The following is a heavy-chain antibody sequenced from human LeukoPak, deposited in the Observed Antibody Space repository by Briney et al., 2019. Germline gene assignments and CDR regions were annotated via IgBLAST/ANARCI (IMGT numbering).Heavy chain of an antibody. CDR2: IYYSGNT. J-gene: IGHJ6*02. D-gene: IGHD4-17*01. V-gene: IGHV4-59*01. CDR3: AREDPQTTVPEGMDV. Sequence: SETLSLTCTVSGGSISTYYWSWIRQPPGKGLEWIGYIYYSGNTNYNPSLKSRVTISVDTSKNQFSLKLSPVTAADTAVYYCAREDPQTTVPEGMDVWGQGTTVTVSS. CDR1: GGSISTYY.